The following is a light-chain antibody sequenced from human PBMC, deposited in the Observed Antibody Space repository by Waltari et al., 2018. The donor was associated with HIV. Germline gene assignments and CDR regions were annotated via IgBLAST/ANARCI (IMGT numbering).Light chain of an antibody. J-gene: IGKJ4*01. Sequence: QMAQSPASLSASIGDRVTIICRSSRAIGRSLAWFQQKPGQSPMALIYATSILHTGVPARFNGSRSGTEFALTIANLEAADFGTYYCQQYDDLPRTFGGGT. V-gene: IGKV1-16*01. CDR1: RAIGRS. CDR2: ATS. CDR3: QQYDDLPRT.